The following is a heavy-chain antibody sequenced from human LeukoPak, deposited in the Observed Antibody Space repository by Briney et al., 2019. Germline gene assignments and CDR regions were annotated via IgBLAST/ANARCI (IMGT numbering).Heavy chain of an antibody. CDR1: GGSISSSSYY. V-gene: IGHV4-39*01. CDR2: IYYSGST. Sequence: PSETLSLTCTVSGGSISSSSYYWGWIRQPPGKGLEWIGSIYYSGSTYYNPSLKSRVTISVDTSKNQFSLKLSSVTAADTAVYYCARHKGKLPARSWGQGTLVTVSS. CDR3: ARHKGKLPARS. D-gene: IGHD2-2*01. J-gene: IGHJ4*02.